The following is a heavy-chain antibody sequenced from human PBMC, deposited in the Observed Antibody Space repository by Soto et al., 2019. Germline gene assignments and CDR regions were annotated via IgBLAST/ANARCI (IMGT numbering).Heavy chain of an antibody. V-gene: IGHV4-39*01. D-gene: IGHD3-10*01. CDR1: GGSISSSSDY. J-gene: IGHJ4*02. Sequence: QLQLQESGPGLVKPSETLSLTCTVSGGSISSSSDYWCWIRQPPGKGMEWIGSIYYSGSTYYNPSLNSRDTISVDTSKNQFPQNLSSVTAADTAVYYCERHRGTRSLTDYWGQGTLVTGSS. CDR3: ERHRGTRSLTDY. CDR2: IYYSGST.